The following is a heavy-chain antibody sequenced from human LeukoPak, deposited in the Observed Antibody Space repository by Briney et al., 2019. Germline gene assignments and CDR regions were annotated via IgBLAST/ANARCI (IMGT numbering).Heavy chain of an antibody. CDR3: ARGGSSGWYFSPFDY. Sequence: SETLSLTCTVSGYSISSGYYWGWIRQPPGKGLEWIGSIHHSGSTYYNPSLKSRVTISVDTSKNQFSLKLSSVTAADTAVYYCARGGSSGWYFSPFDYWGQGTLVTVSS. J-gene: IGHJ4*02. CDR1: GYSISSGYY. CDR2: IHHSGST. V-gene: IGHV4-38-2*02. D-gene: IGHD6-19*01.